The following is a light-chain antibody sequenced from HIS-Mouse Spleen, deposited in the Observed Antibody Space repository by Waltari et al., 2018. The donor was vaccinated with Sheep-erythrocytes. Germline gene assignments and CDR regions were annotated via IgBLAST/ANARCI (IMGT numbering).Light chain of an antibody. V-gene: IGLV2-11*01. J-gene: IGLJ1*01. CDR1: RSDVGGFTF. Sequence: QSALTQPRSVSGSPGQSVTISCTGTRSDVGGFTFVPWYQQHPGKAPKLMIYDVSKRPSGVPDRFSGSKSGNTASLTISGLQAEDEADYYCCSYAGSYNHVFATGTKVTVL. CDR3: CSYAGSYNHV. CDR2: DVS.